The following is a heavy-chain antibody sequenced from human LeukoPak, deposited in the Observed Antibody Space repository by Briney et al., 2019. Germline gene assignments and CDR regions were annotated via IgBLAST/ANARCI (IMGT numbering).Heavy chain of an antibody. J-gene: IGHJ6*03. V-gene: IGHV3-30*02. CDR3: AKRGGTTVTTSNFHMDV. D-gene: IGHD4-17*01. Sequence: PGGSLRLSCAASGFTFSSYGMHWVRQAPGKGLEWVAFIGYDGSNKYTAGSARGRFTLSRDNSKDTLYLQMNSLRAEDTAVYYCAKRGGTTVTTSNFHMDVWGKGTTVTVSS. CDR1: GFTFSSYG. CDR2: IGYDGSNK.